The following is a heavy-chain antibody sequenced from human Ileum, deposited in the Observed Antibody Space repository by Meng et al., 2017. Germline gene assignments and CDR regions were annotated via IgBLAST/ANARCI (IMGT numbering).Heavy chain of an antibody. Sequence: VQLRQWGAGRLKPSETLSRTCAVSGGSFSGYYWTWIRQSPGKGLEWIGEINRGGNTNYNPSLKSRITMSVDTSKNQFFLNLTSVTPADTAVYYCARAWSSSWSFLDFWGQGGLVTGSS. J-gene: IGHJ4*02. D-gene: IGHD6-13*01. V-gene: IGHV4-34*01. CDR2: INRGGNT. CDR1: GGSFSGYY. CDR3: ARAWSSSWSFLDF.